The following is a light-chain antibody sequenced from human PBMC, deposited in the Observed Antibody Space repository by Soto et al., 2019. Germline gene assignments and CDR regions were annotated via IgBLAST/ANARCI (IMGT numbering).Light chain of an antibody. Sequence: DIQMTQAQYSLSASVRARVSITCRASQGLSTYLNWYQQKPGKAPKLLIYAASSLQSGVPARFSGSESETDFTLTISSLQSEDFANYSCQQSYSTTWTFGQGTKVDI. CDR1: QGLSTY. J-gene: IGKJ1*01. CDR2: AAS. CDR3: QQSYSTTWT. V-gene: IGKV1-39*01.